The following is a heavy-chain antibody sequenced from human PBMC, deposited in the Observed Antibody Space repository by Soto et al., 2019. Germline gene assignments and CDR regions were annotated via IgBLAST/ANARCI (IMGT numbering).Heavy chain of an antibody. CDR2: IYYSGST. CDR3: ARTDGSGGDV. J-gene: IGHJ6*02. CDR1: GGSISSGGYY. Sequence: SETLSLTCTVSGGSISSGGYYWSWIRQHPGKGLEWIGYIYYSGSTHYNPSLKSRVTISVDTSKNQFSLKLSSVTAADTAVYYCARTDGSGGDVWGQGTTVTVSS. D-gene: IGHD3-10*01. V-gene: IGHV4-31*03.